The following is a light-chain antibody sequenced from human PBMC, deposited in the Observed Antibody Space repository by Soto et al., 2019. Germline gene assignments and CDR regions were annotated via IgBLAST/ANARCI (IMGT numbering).Light chain of an antibody. J-gene: IGKJ1*01. V-gene: IGKV3-15*01. CDR1: QSVSSN. Sequence: EIVMTQSPATLSVSPGERATLSCRASQSVSSNLAWYQQKPGQAPRLLIYGASTRATGIPARFSGSGSGTDFTLTISRLEPEDFAVYYCQVYGTSHTFGQGTKGDIK. CDR2: GAS. CDR3: QVYGTSHT.